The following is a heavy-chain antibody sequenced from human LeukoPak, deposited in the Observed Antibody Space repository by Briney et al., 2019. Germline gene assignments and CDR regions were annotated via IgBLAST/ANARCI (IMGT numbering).Heavy chain of an antibody. J-gene: IGHJ6*02. CDR1: GGSISSSSYY. D-gene: IGHD2-2*01. Sequence: SETLSLTCTVSGGSISSSSYYWGWIRQPPGKGLEWIGSIYYSGSTYYNPSLKSRVTISVDTSKNQFSLKLSSVTAADTAVYYCARDQGYCSSTSCYYGMDVWGQGTTVTVSS. V-gene: IGHV4-39*07. CDR2: IYYSGST. CDR3: ARDQGYCSSTSCYYGMDV.